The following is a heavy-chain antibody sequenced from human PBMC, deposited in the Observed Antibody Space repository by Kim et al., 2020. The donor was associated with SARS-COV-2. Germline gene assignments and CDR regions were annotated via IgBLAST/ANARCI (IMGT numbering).Heavy chain of an antibody. Sequence: ASVKVSCKASGYTFTSYAMHWVRQAPGQRLEWMGWINAGNGNTKYSQKFQGRVTITRDTSASTAYMELSSLRSEDTAVYYSARVNSLRLGELSLDYWGQGTLVTVSS. CDR2: INAGNGNT. V-gene: IGHV1-3*01. J-gene: IGHJ4*02. CDR1: GYTFTSYA. CDR3: ARVNSLRLGELSLDY. D-gene: IGHD3-16*02.